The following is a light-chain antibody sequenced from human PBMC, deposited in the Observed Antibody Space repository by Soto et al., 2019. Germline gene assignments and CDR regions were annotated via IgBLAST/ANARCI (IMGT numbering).Light chain of an antibody. CDR2: DVY. J-gene: IGLJ1*01. CDR3: CSYAGTFRDV. Sequence: QSVLTQPRSVSASPGQSVTISCSGTSSDVGTYSYVSWYQQHPGKPPKLMIFDVYKRPSGVPDRFSGSKSGNTASLTLSGLQAEDEADYFCCSYAGTFRDVFGTGTKVTVL. V-gene: IGLV2-11*01. CDR1: SSDVGTYSY.